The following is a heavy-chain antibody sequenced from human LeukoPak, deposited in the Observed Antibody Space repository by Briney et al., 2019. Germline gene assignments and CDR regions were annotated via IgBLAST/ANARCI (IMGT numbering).Heavy chain of an antibody. Sequence: SETLSLTCTVSGGSISSSSYYWGWIRQPPGKGLEWIGSIYYSGSTYYNPSLKSRVTISVDTSKNQFSLKLSSVTAADTAVYYCARHSYSSSWYGDYYYYYGMDVWGQGTTVTVSS. V-gene: IGHV4-39*01. D-gene: IGHD6-13*01. CDR1: GGSISSSSYY. J-gene: IGHJ6*02. CDR3: ARHSYSSSWYGDYYYYYGMDV. CDR2: IYYSGST.